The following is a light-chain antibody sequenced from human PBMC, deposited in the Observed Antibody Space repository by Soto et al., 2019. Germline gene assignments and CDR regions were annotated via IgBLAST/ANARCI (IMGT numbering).Light chain of an antibody. J-gene: IGKJ2*01. CDR3: QQYGSSPPYT. Sequence: EVVLTQSPGTLSLSPGERATLSRRASQSVSNKYLAWYQQKPGQAPRLLIFGSSDRATGIPDRFIGSGSGTDFTLTISRLEPEDFAVYYCQQYGSSPPYTFGQGTKLEIK. CDR2: GSS. V-gene: IGKV3-20*01. CDR1: QSVSNKY.